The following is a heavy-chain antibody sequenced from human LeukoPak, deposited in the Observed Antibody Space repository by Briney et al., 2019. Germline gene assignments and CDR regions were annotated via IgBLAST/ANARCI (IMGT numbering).Heavy chain of an antibody. V-gene: IGHV4-59*01. Sequence: PSETLSLTCTVSGGSISSYYWSWIRQPPGKGLEWIGYIYYSGSTNYNPSLKGRVTISVDTSKNQFSLKLSSVTAADTAVYYCARVVGSGGSYYYYMDVWGKGTTVTVSS. CDR1: GGSISSYY. CDR3: ARVVGSGGSYYYYMDV. J-gene: IGHJ6*03. D-gene: IGHD1-26*01. CDR2: IYYSGST.